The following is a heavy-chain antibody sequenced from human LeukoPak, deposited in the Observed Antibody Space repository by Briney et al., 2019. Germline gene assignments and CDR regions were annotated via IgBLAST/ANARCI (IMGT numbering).Heavy chain of an antibody. V-gene: IGHV3-21*01. J-gene: IGHJ4*02. Sequence: PGGSLRLSCAASGFTFSSYAMSWVRQAPGKGLEWVSSISSSSSYIYYADSVKGRFTISRDNAKNSLYLQMNSLRAEDTAVYYCATTPSSSSRYWGQGTLVTVSS. CDR1: GFTFSSYA. CDR2: ISSSSSYI. CDR3: ATTPSSSSRY. D-gene: IGHD6-6*01.